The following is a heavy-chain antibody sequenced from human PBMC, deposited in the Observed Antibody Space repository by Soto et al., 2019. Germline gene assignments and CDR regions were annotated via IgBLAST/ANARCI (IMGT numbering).Heavy chain of an antibody. J-gene: IGHJ6*02. CDR1: GDSISRYY. V-gene: IGHV4-59*01. CDR3: ARDQGGEFLKGSGMDV. Sequence: QVQLQESGPGLVKPSETLSLTCTVSGDSISRYYWSWIRLSPGKGLVWIGYIYYSGETNYNPSVKSRGTISVARTKNQFSLKLSSVTAADTAVYYCARDQGGEFLKGSGMDVWGQGTTVTVSS. D-gene: IGHD3-10*01. CDR2: IYYSGET.